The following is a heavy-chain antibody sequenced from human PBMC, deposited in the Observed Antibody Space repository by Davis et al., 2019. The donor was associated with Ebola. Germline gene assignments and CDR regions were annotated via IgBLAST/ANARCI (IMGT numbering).Heavy chain of an antibody. CDR2: LRFDNNDK. J-gene: IGHJ4*02. V-gene: IGHV3-30*02. CDR1: GFTSNTHV. D-gene: IGHD2-8*02. CDR3: AKGPAVTGLY. Sequence: GESLKISCAMSGFTSNTHVMHWVRQAPGKGLEWVAFLRFDNNDKFYGDSVKGRFIISRDNSKNTVFLQMNSLRAEDTAVYYCAKGPAVTGLYWGQGTLVTVSS.